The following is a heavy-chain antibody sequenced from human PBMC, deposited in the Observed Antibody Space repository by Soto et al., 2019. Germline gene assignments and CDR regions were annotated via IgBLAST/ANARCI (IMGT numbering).Heavy chain of an antibody. Sequence: QITLKESGPSLVNPTQSLTLTCSFSGFSLTTTEVAVGWIRLPPGKALEWLALIYWDVDKRYRPSLNSSLTITKDTDKNQVVLTMTNVLPEDTAKYFCAHSVPIATGAFYYWGQGILVTVSS. V-gene: IGHV2-5*02. CDR3: AHSVPIATGAFYY. CDR2: IYWDVDK. CDR1: GFSLTTTEVA. D-gene: IGHD6-13*01. J-gene: IGHJ4*02.